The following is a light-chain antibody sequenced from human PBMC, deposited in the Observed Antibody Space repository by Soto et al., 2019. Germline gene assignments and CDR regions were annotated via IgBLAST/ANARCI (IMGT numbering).Light chain of an antibody. CDR1: SSDIGGYKY. Sequence: QSALTQPASVSGSPGQSITISCTGSSSDIGGYKYVSWYQQHPDKAPKLMIYHVSNRPSGISSRFSGSKSGNTASLTISGLQAEDEADYYCSSYTSSTTYVFGTGTKLTVL. V-gene: IGLV2-14*01. J-gene: IGLJ1*01. CDR3: SSYTSSTTYV. CDR2: HVS.